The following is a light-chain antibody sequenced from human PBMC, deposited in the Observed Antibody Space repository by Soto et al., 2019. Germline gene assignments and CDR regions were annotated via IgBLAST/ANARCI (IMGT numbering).Light chain of an antibody. CDR2: DAS. CDR3: QQYNTYRT. V-gene: IGKV1-5*01. Sequence: DIQVTQSPSTLSASVGDRVTITCRAGQSISGWLAWYQQKPGKAPKLMIYDASSLESGVPSRFSGSGSGTEFTLTISSLQPDDFATYYCQQYNTYRTFGQGTKVDIK. CDR1: QSISGW. J-gene: IGKJ1*01.